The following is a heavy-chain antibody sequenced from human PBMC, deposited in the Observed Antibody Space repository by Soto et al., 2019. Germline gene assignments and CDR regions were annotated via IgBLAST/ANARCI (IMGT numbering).Heavy chain of an antibody. CDR1: GLTFSNAW. CDR2: IKTKADGGTP. V-gene: IGHV3-15*07. Sequence: EVQLVQSGGGLVKPGGCLRLSCVVSGLTFSNAWMDWVRQAPGKGLEWVGRIKTKADGGTPDYAAPVEGRFTISRDDSKNTLYLQLGSLKIEDAAVYYCTTAPRYWGQGTLVTVSS. J-gene: IGHJ4*02. CDR3: TTAPRY.